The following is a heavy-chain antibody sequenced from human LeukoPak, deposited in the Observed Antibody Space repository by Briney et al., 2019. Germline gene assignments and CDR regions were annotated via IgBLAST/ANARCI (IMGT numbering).Heavy chain of an antibody. Sequence: SQTLSLTCALSGDSVSGNSAAWNWIRQSPSRGLEWLGRTYYRSKWYNDYAVSMKSRITINPDTSKNQFSLQLNSVTPEDTAVYYCTRDPSGCYYWYFDLWGRGTLVTVSS. CDR1: GDSVSGNSAA. D-gene: IGHD4/OR15-4a*01. CDR3: TRDPSGCYYWYFDL. V-gene: IGHV6-1*01. CDR2: TYYRSKWYN. J-gene: IGHJ2*01.